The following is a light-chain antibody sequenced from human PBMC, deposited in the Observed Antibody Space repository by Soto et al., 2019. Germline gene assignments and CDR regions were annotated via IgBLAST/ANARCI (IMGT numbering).Light chain of an antibody. CDR2: KAS. V-gene: IGKV1-5*03. J-gene: IGKJ1*01. CDR1: QSISSW. CDR3: QQYNSYPWT. Sequence: DIQMTQSPSTLSASVGDRVTITCRASQSISSWLAWYQQKPGKAPKLLIYKASSLESGVPSRFSGSGSGTEFTLNISSLQPDDFATYYCQQYNSYPWTFGQVTKVEIK.